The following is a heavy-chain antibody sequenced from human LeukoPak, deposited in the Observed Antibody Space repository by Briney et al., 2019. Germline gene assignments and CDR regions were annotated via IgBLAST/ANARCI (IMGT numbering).Heavy chain of an antibody. CDR2: IKSKTDGGTT. CDR1: GFTFSDYY. D-gene: IGHD3-16*01. CDR3: TTDLGELVDY. Sequence: PGGSLRLSCAASGFTFSDYYMSWIRQAPGKGLEWVGRIKSKTDGGTTDYAAPVKGRFTISRDDSKNTLYLQMNSLKTEDTAVYYCTTDLGELVDYWGQGTLVTVSS. J-gene: IGHJ4*02. V-gene: IGHV3-15*01.